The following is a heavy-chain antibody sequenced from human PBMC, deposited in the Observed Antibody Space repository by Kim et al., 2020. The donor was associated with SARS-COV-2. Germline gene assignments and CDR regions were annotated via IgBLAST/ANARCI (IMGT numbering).Heavy chain of an antibody. CDR2: INHSGTT. CDR3: ARGLCSNGVCYVAFDI. Sequence: SETLSLTCAVYGGSFSGYYWSWIRQPPGKGLEWIGEINHSGTTNHNPSLKSRVTISVDTSKNQFSLKLSSVTAADTAVYYCARGLCSNGVCYVAFDIWGQGTMVTVSS. D-gene: IGHD2-8*01. J-gene: IGHJ3*02. CDR1: GGSFSGYY. V-gene: IGHV4-34*01.